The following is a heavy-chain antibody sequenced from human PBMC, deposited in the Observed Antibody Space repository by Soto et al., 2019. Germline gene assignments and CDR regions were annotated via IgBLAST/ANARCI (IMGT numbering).Heavy chain of an antibody. V-gene: IGHV2-5*01. CDR2: IYWYDDK. CDR3: AHSHFEILTGPFDS. CDR1: GFSLTDTGAT. Sequence: QITLKESGPTLVQPTQTLTLTCTFSGFSLTDTGATVGWNRQAPGKGLEWLALIYWYDDKRYNPSLKHRLTIAKDTSRNQVILTLSNVGPVDTATYYCAHSHFEILTGPFDSWGPGTLVTVSS. J-gene: IGHJ5*01. D-gene: IGHD3-9*01.